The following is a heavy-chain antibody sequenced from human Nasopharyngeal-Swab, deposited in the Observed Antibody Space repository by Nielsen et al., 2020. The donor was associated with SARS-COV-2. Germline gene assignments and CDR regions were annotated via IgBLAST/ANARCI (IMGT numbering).Heavy chain of an antibody. V-gene: IGHV1-69*13. D-gene: IGHD5-12*01. CDR1: GGTFSSYA. J-gene: IGHJ3*02. CDR2: IIPIFGTA. CDR3: ANRWSGHDYAFDI. Sequence: SVKVSCKASGGTFSSYAISWVRQAPGQGLEWMGGIIPIFGTANYAQKFQGRVTITADESTSTAYMELSSLRSEDTAVYYCANRWSGHDYAFDIWGQGTMVTVSS.